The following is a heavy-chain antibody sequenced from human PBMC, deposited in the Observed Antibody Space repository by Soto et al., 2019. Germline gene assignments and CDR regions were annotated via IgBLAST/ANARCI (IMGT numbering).Heavy chain of an antibody. CDR2: ISYDGSNK. CDR3: ASPGGDYFLKWFDP. CDR1: GFTFSSYA. J-gene: IGHJ5*02. D-gene: IGHD2-21*02. Sequence: QVQLVESGGGVVQPGRSLSLSGAASGFTFSSYAIHWVRQAPGKGLEWVAVISYDGSNKYYADSVKGRFTISRDNSKNTLYLQMSRLRAQDTAVYYCASPGGDYFLKWFDPWGQGALVTVYS. V-gene: IGHV3-30-3*01.